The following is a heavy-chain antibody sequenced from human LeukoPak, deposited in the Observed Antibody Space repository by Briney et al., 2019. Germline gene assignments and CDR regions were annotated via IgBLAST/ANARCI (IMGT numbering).Heavy chain of an antibody. D-gene: IGHD3-10*01. J-gene: IGHJ5*02. CDR3: ARLKVRGVMIGFDP. V-gene: IGHV4-39*01. CDR2: IYYSGST. CDR1: GGSISISGYY. Sequence: SETLSLTCSVSGGSISISGYYWDWIRQPPRKGLEWTGSIYYSGSTYYNPSLKSRVTISVDTSKNQFSLKLSSVTAADTAVYYCARLKVRGVMIGFDPWGQGTLVTVSS.